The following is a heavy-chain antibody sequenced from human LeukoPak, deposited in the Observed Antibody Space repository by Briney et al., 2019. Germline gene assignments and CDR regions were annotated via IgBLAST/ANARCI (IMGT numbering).Heavy chain of an antibody. J-gene: IGHJ5*02. Sequence: SVKVSCKASGRSFTTYAISWVRQAPGQGLEWMGGIITSFGTTIYAQKFQGSVNITTNEVTTTAYTAYMEMSSLRSEDTAVYYCSNHPLGDYACVSWGEGTLVIVSS. D-gene: IGHD4-17*01. CDR3: SNHPLGDYACVS. V-gene: IGHV1-69*05. CDR1: GRSFTTYA. CDR2: IITSFGTT.